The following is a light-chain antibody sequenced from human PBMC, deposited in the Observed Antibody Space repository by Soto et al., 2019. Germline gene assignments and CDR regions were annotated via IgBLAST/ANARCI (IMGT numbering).Light chain of an antibody. CDR1: QSVSSSY. CDR3: QQYNNWPPT. Sequence: PGERVTLSCRASQSVSSSYLTWYQQKPGQAPRLLIYDVSTRATGVPTRFSGSGSGTEFTLTISSPQSEDFAVYYCQQYNNWPPTFGQGTRLEI. CDR2: DVS. V-gene: IGKV3-15*01. J-gene: IGKJ5*01.